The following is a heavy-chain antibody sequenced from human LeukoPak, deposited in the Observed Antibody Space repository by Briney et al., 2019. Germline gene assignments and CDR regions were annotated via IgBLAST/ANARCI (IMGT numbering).Heavy chain of an antibody. D-gene: IGHD3-22*01. V-gene: IGHV3-48*02. Sequence: PGGSLRLSCAASGFTFRSYSMHCVRQAPGKGLEWVSYISSTSSTIYYADSVKGRFTISRDNAKNSLYLQMNSLRDEDTAVYYCARAAPYYYDSSGYSAFDSWGQGTMVTVSA. J-gene: IGHJ3*02. CDR1: GFTFRSYS. CDR2: ISSTSSTI. CDR3: ARAAPYYYDSSGYSAFDS.